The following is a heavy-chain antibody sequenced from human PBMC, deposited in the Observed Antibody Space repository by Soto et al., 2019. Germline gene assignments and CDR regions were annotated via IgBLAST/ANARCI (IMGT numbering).Heavy chain of an antibody. CDR3: AKDRGGEFSSSRYFDY. CDR2: IIPIFGTA. V-gene: IGHV1-69*13. Sequence: SVKVSCKASGGTFSSYAISWVRQAPGQGLEWMGGIIPIFGTANYAQRFQGRVTITADESTSTAYMELSSLRVEDTAIYYCAKDRGGEFSSSRYFDYWGQGTLVTVYS. D-gene: IGHD3-16*01. CDR1: GGTFSSYA. J-gene: IGHJ4*02.